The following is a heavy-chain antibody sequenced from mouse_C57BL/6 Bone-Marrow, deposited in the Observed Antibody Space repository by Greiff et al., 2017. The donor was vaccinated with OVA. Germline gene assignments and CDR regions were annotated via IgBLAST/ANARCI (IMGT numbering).Heavy chain of an antibody. V-gene: IGHV1-59*01. CDR1: GYTFTSYW. CDR3: AKLWFDY. D-gene: IGHD6-1*01. J-gene: IGHJ2*01. Sequence: VQLQQPGAELVRPGTSVKLSCKASGYTFTSYWMRWVKQRPGQGLEWIGVIDPSDSYTNYNQKFKGKATLTVDTSSSTAYMPLSSLTSEDSAVYCCAKLWFDYWGQGTTLTVSS. CDR2: IDPSDSYT.